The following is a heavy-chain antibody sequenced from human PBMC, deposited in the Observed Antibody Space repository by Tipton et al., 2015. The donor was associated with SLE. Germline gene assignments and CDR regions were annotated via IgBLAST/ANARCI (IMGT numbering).Heavy chain of an antibody. V-gene: IGHV4-39*07. CDR2: IYYSGSP. J-gene: IGHJ4*02. CDR1: GDSITSRNFF. D-gene: IGHD1-26*01. CDR3: ARAVVGALYYFDY. Sequence: LRLSCAVSGDSITSRNFFWGWIRQPPGKGLEWIGSIYYSGSPYYNQSLKSRLTISVDTSKNQFSLKLSSVTAADTAVYYCARAVVGALYYFDYWGQGTLVTVSS.